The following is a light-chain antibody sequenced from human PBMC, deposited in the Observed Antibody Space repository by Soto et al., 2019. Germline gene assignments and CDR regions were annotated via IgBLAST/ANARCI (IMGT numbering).Light chain of an antibody. CDR1: QSVSSN. CDR3: QQYRT. Sequence: EIVLTQSPVTLSVSPGGRATLSCRASQSVSSNLAWYQQKPGQAPRLLIYGASTRANGVPARFSGGGSGTEFTLTISSLQSEDFALYYCQQYRTFGQGTKVEIK. V-gene: IGKV3-15*01. CDR2: GAS. J-gene: IGKJ1*01.